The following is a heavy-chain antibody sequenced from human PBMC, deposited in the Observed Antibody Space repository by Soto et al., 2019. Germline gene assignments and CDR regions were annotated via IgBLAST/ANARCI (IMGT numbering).Heavy chain of an antibody. CDR1: GYTFTSYG. CDR2: IGAYNGNT. D-gene: IGHD3-22*01. CDR3: ARTPSLYDSSGLLAY. J-gene: IGHJ4*02. V-gene: IGHV1-18*01. Sequence: ASVKVSCKASGYTFTSYGISWVRQAPGQGLEWMGWIGAYNGNTNYAQKLQGRVTMTTDTSTSTAYMELRSLRSDDTAVYYCARTPSLYDSSGLLAYWGQGTLVTVSS.